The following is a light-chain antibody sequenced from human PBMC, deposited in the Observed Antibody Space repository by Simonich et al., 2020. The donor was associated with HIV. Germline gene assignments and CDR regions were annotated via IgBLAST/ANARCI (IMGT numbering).Light chain of an antibody. V-gene: IGKV4-1*01. Sequence: DIVMTQSPDSLAVSLGERATINFKSSQTVLYSSNNKNYLACYQQKPGQPPRLLIYWASTRESGVPDRFSGSGSGTDFTLTISSLQAEDVAVYYCQQYYTTPWTFGQGTKVEFK. CDR2: WAS. CDR1: QTVLYSSNNKNY. J-gene: IGKJ1*01. CDR3: QQYYTTPWT.